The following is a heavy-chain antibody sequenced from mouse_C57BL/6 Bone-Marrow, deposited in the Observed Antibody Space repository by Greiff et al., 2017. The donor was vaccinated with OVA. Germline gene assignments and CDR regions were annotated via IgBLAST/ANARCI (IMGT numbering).Heavy chain of an antibody. D-gene: IGHD1-1*01. CDR2: ISSGGSYT. J-gene: IGHJ1*03. CDR1: GFTFSSYG. V-gene: IGHV5-6*01. Sequence: EVKLMESGGDLVKPGGSLKLSCAASGFTFSSYGMSWVRQTPDKRLEWVATISSGGSYTYYPDSVKGRFTISRDNAKNTLYLQMSSLKSEDTAMYYCARYVYYYGSSYVYYWYFDVWGTGTTVTVSS. CDR3: ARYVYYYGSSYVYYWYFDV.